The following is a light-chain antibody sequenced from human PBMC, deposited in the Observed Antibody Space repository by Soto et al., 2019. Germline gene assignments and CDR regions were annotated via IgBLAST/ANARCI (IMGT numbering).Light chain of an antibody. J-gene: IGKJ4*01. CDR2: KAS. CDR3: QQYETFPLT. V-gene: IGKV1-5*03. Sequence: DIQMTQSPATLSASVGDRVTIGCRASQSISGWLAWYQQKPVKAPRLLIYKASILEIGVPSRFSGSGSATEFTLAISSLQPEDFAYYYCQQYETFPLTFGGGTKV. CDR1: QSISGW.